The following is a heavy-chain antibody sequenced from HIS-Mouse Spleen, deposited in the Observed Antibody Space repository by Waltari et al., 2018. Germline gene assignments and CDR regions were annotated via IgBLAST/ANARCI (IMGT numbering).Heavy chain of an antibody. CDR1: GFSLSTSGMC. Sequence: QVTLRESGPALVKPTQTPTLTCTFSGFSLSTSGMCVSWIRQPPGKALEWLARIDWDDAKYYSTSLKTRLTISKDTSKNQVVLTMTNMDPVDTATYYCARIAEGYSSGWYAFDYWGQGTLVTVSS. J-gene: IGHJ4*02. V-gene: IGHV2-70*15. CDR3: ARIAEGYSSGWYAFDY. D-gene: IGHD6-19*01. CDR2: IDWDDAK.